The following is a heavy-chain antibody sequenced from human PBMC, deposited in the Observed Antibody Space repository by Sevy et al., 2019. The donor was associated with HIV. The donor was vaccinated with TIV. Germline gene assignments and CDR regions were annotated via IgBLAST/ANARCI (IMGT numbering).Heavy chain of an antibody. D-gene: IGHD4-17*01. CDR2: VSNRGDDT. CDR1: GFTFSGYA. Sequence: GGSLRLSCSASGFTFSGYAMSWVRQAPGKGLEWVSTVSNRGDDTYYADSVKGRFTIYRANSKDTLYLRLDSLGGDDTDVYVCARYDDYDAIGGTGTFDYWGQGTLVTVSS. CDR3: ARYDDYDAIGGTGTFDY. J-gene: IGHJ4*02. V-gene: IGHV3-23*01.